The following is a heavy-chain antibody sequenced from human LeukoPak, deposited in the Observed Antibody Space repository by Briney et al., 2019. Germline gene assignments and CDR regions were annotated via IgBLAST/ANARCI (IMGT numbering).Heavy chain of an antibody. CDR3: ARNNPGGAITYYYYGMDV. V-gene: IGHV4-59*08. CDR1: GGSISSYY. Sequence: SETLSLTCTVSGGSISSYYWSWIRQPPGKGLEWIGYIYYSGSTNYNPSLKSRVTMSVDTSKNQFSLKLSSVTAADTAVYYCARNNPGGAITYYYYGMDVWGQGTTVTVSS. J-gene: IGHJ6*02. CDR2: IYYSGST. D-gene: IGHD3-10*01.